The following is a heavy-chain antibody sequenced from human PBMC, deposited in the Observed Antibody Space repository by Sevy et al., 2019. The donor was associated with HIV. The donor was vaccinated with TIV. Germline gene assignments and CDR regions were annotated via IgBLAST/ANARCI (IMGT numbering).Heavy chain of an antibody. V-gene: IGHV4-59*08. J-gene: IGHJ3*02. CDR1: GGSINSDH. CDR3: ARRNDFDI. CDR2: VYYTGGT. Sequence: SQTPSLTCTVSGGSINSDHWNWIRQPPGKGLEWIGYVYYTGGTNYNPSLKNQVTISVDRTKNQFSLKLTSVTAADTAVYYCARRNDFDIWGQWTMVTVSS.